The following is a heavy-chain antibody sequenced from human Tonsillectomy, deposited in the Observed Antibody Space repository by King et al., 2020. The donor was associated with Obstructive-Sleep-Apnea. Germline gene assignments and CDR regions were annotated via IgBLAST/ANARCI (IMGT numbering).Heavy chain of an antibody. CDR3: AKDFRYYYGSGSYYPFDP. J-gene: IGHJ5*02. CDR1: GFKFSSYG. V-gene: IGHV3-30*18. Sequence: QLVQSGGGVVQPGRSLRLSCAASGFKFSSYGMHWVRQAPGKGLEWVAVISYDGSNKYYADSVKGRFTISRDNSKNTLYLQMNSLRAEDTAVYYCAKDFRYYYGSGSYYPFDPWGQGTLVTVSS. D-gene: IGHD3-10*01. CDR2: ISYDGSNK.